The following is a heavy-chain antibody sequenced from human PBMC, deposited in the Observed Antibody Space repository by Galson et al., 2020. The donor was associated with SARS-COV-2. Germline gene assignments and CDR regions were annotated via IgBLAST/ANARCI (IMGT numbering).Heavy chain of an antibody. V-gene: IGHV4-59*08. Sequence: SETLSLTCTVSGGSMNNYYWSWIRQPPGKGLEWIGYIYYSGSTKYNPSLKSRVTISVDTSKNQFSLKLNSVTAADTAVYYCGRHESSAGTFYYYAMDVWGQGTTVTVSS. CDR3: GRHESSAGTFYYYAMDV. D-gene: IGHD1-1*01. CDR2: IYYSGST. J-gene: IGHJ6*02. CDR1: GGSMNNYY.